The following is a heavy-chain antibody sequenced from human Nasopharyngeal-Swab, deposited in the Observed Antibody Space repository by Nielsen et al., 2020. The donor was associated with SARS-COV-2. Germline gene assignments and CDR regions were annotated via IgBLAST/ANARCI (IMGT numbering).Heavy chain of an antibody. CDR3: ARDGLVGATTGFDI. J-gene: IGHJ3*02. CDR2: IKQDGSEK. D-gene: IGHD1-26*01. V-gene: IGHV3-7*01. Sequence: WIRQPPGKGLEWVANIKQDGSEKYCVDSVKGRFTISRDNAKNSLYLQMNSLRAEDTAVYYCARDGLVGATTGFDIWGQGTMATVS.